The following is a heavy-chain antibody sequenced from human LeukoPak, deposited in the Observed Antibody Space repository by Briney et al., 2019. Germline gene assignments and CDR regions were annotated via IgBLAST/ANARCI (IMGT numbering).Heavy chain of an antibody. CDR2: IYYSGST. CDR1: GGSISSGGYY. CDR3: ARVGAATFDY. J-gene: IGHJ4*02. V-gene: IGHV4-31*03. D-gene: IGHD2-15*01. Sequence: SETLSLTCTVSGGSISSGGYYWSWIRQHPGKGLEWIGYIYYSGSTYYNPSLKGRVTISVDTSKNQFSLKLSSVTAADTAVYYCARVGAATFDYWGQGTLVTVSS.